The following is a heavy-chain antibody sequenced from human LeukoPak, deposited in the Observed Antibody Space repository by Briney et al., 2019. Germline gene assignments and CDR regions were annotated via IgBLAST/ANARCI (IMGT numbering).Heavy chain of an antibody. Sequence: ASVKVSCKASGYTFTGYYMHWVRQAPGQGLEWMGWINPNSGGTNYAQKFQGRVTMTRDTSISTAYMELSRLRSDDTAVYYCARVAVRGVITYFDYWGQGTLVTVSS. CDR2: INPNSGGT. J-gene: IGHJ4*02. V-gene: IGHV1-2*02. CDR1: GYTFTGYY. CDR3: ARVAVRGVITYFDY. D-gene: IGHD3-10*01.